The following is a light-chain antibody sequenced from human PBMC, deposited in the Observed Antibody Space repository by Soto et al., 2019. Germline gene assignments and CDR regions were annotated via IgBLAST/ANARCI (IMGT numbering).Light chain of an antibody. J-gene: IGKJ1*01. V-gene: IGKV1-5*03. CDR2: KAS. CDR3: HQYSTYST. Sequence: DLQMTQSPSTLSASVGDRVTITCRASQSISNWVAWYQQKPEKAPKLLIYKASSLESGVPSRFSGSGSGTEFTLTISSLQPDDFATYYCHQYSTYSTFGQGTKVEIK. CDR1: QSISNW.